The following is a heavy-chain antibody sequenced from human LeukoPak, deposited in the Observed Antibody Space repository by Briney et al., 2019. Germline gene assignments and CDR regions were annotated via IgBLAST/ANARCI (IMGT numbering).Heavy chain of an antibody. V-gene: IGHV4-34*01. J-gene: IGHJ5*02. D-gene: IGHD6-13*01. CDR2: INHSGST. Sequence: PSETLSLTCAVYGGSFSGYYWSWIRQPPGKGLEWIGEINHSGSTNYNPSLKSRVTISVDTSKNQFSLKLSSVTAADTAVYYCARFIAAAGTPPGGFDPWGQGTLVTVSS. CDR3: ARFIAAAGTPPGGFDP. CDR1: GGSFSGYY.